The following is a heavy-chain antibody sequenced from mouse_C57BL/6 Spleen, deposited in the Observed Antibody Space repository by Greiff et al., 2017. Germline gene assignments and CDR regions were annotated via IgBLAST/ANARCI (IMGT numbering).Heavy chain of an antibody. CDR1: GFTFSSYA. D-gene: IGHD1-1*01. CDR3: TRDGGTTVVAHFDY. J-gene: IGHJ2*01. V-gene: IGHV5-9-1*02. Sequence: EVKLVESGEGLVKPGGSLKLSCAASGFTFSSYAMSWVRQTPEKRLEWVAYISSGGDYIYYADTVKGRFTISRDNARNTLYLQMSSLKSEDTAMDYCTRDGGTTVVAHFDYWGQGTTLTVSS. CDR2: ISSGGDYI.